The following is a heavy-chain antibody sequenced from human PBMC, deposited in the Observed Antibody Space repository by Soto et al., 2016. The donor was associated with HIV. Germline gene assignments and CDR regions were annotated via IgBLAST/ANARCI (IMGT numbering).Heavy chain of an antibody. J-gene: IGHJ6*03. V-gene: IGHV4-59*01. CDR2: IYYSGST. CDR3: ARGDSYYYYMDV. CDR1: GGSISSYY. Sequence: QVQLQESGPGLVKPSETLSLTCTVSGGSISSYYWSWIRQPPGKGLEWIGYIYYSGSTNYNPSLKSRVTISVDTSKNQFSLKLSSVTAADTAVYYCARGDSYYYYMDVWGKRGQVTVSS.